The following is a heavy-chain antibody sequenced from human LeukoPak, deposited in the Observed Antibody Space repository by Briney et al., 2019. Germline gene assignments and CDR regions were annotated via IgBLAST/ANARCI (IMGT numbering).Heavy chain of an antibody. CDR1: GYSFVAYY. V-gene: IGHV5-51*01. CDR3: ARHAESGSGTYYNVDY. D-gene: IGHD3-10*01. CDR2: IYPSDSST. J-gene: IGHJ4*02. Sequence: GESLKISCKGSGYSFVAYYIAWVGPVPGKGLDWMGIIYPSDSSTRYSTSFQGHVTISADKSLNTAYLQWSSLKASDTAMYYCARHAESGSGTYYNVDYWGQGTLVTVSS.